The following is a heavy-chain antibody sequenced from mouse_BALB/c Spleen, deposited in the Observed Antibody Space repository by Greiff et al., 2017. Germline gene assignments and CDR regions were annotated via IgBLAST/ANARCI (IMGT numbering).Heavy chain of an antibody. CDR3: AYDYDDGAWFAY. J-gene: IGHJ3*01. CDR1: GFTFSDYY. CDR2: ISDGGSYT. D-gene: IGHD2-4*01. Sequence: DVKLVESGGGLVKPGGSLKLSCAASGFTFSDYYMYWVRQTPEKRLEWVATISDGGSYTYYPDSVKGRFTISRDNAKNNLYLQMSSLKSEDTAMYYCAYDYDDGAWFAYWGQGTLVTVSA. V-gene: IGHV5-4*02.